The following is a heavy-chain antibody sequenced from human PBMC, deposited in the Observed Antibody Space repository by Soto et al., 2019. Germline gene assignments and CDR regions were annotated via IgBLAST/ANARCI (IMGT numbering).Heavy chain of an antibody. CDR2: INPNSGGT. D-gene: IGHD2-8*01. CDR1: GYTFTGYY. CDR3: ARGWGKYFGVNDF. V-gene: IGHV1-2*04. Sequence: ASVKVSCKASGYTFTGYYMHWVRQAPGQGLEWMGWINPNSGGTNYAQKFQGWVTMTRDTSISTAYMELRSLTSDDTAVYYCARGWGKYFGVNDFWGQGTLVTVSS. J-gene: IGHJ4*02.